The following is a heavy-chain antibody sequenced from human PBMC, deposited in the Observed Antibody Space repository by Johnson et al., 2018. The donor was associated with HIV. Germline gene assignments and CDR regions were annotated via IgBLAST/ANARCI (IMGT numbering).Heavy chain of an antibody. CDR3: TTGLYWNDAFDI. D-gene: IGHD1-1*01. CDR2: VKSKTEGGTI. Sequence: VQLVESGGGLVKPGGSLRLSCEASGFTFSDAWMNWVRQVPGKGLEWVGRVKSKTEGGTIDYAAPVKGRFTISRDGSKNTLYLQMTGLKTEDTAVYYCTTGLYWNDAFDIWGQGTMVTVSS. CDR1: GFTFSDAW. J-gene: IGHJ3*02. V-gene: IGHV3-15*01.